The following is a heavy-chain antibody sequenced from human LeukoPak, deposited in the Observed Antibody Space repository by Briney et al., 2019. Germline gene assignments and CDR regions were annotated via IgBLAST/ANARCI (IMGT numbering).Heavy chain of an antibody. CDR3: ASADGYNSPGHFDY. Sequence: GGSLRLSCAASGFTFSSYGMHWVRQAPGKGLERVAVIWYDGSNKYYADSVKGRFTISRDNSKNTLYLQMNSLRAEDTAVYYCASADGYNSPGHFDYWGQGTLVTVSS. D-gene: IGHD5-24*01. V-gene: IGHV3-33*08. CDR2: IWYDGSNK. J-gene: IGHJ4*02. CDR1: GFTFSSYG.